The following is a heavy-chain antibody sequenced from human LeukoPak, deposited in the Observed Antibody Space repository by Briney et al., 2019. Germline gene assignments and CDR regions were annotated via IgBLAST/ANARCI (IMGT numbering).Heavy chain of an antibody. J-gene: IGHJ4*02. CDR1: NGSISSFY. Sequence: SETLSLTCTVSNGSISSFYWSWIRQPPGKGLEWIGRIYASGNTNYNPSLKSRVTMSVDTSKNQFSLRLNSVSAADTAVYFCAGLVPASPTVAAPGTFDYWGQGTLVTVSS. CDR3: AGLVPASPTVAAPGTFDY. V-gene: IGHV4-4*07. CDR2: IYASGNT. D-gene: IGHD6-13*01.